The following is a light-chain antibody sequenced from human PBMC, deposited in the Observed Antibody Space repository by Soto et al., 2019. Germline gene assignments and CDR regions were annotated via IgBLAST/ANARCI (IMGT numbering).Light chain of an antibody. CDR2: DVT. CDR1: SSDVGGYDY. Sequence: QSALTQPRSVSGSPGQSVTISCAGTSSDVGGYDYVSWYQQHPDKVPKILIFDVTKRPSGVPARFTGSKSGNTASLTISRLQADDEADYYCCSYAGSQTLIFGGGTKLTVL. J-gene: IGLJ2*01. V-gene: IGLV2-11*01. CDR3: CSYAGSQTLI.